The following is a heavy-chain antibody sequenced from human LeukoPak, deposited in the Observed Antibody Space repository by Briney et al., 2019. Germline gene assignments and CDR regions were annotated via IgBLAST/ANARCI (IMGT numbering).Heavy chain of an antibody. Sequence: GGSLRLSCAASGFTFDDYGMSWVRQAPGKGLEWVSGINRNGGSTGYADSVKGRFTISRDNAKNSLYLQMNSLRAEDTALYYCARVGAVAGRNPYYFDYWGQGTLVTVSS. V-gene: IGHV3-20*04. CDR1: GFTFDDYG. CDR2: INRNGGST. D-gene: IGHD6-19*01. J-gene: IGHJ4*02. CDR3: ARVGAVAGRNPYYFDY.